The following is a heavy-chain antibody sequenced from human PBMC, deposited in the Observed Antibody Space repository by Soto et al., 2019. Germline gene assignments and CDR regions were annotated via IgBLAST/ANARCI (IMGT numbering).Heavy chain of an antibody. D-gene: IGHD4-17*01. Sequence: QVQLQESGPGLVRPSETLSLTCTVSGASIGSSYWSWIRQPPRKCLEWMGNIFYTRSTNYSPSLYGSVSITKDPANNQLALDMRSVTSAETAVYYGASVSSVTNLDYWGHGMLVTVSS. V-gene: IGHV4-59*01. CDR1: GASIGSSY. CDR2: IFYTRST. J-gene: IGHJ4*01. CDR3: ASVSSVTNLDY.